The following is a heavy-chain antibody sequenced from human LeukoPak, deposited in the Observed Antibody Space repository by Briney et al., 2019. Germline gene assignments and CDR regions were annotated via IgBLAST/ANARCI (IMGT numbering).Heavy chain of an antibody. CDR1: GGTLSSYT. V-gene: IGHV1-69*13. J-gene: IGHJ4*02. CDR3: ATRYTS. D-gene: IGHD5-18*01. CDR2: IIPVFGTA. Sequence: SVKVSCKASGGTLSSYTVSWVRQAPGQGLEWMGGIIPVFGTASYAPRFQGRVTITADEPTSTVYMELSGLTSDDTAVYYCATRYTSWGQGTLVTVSS.